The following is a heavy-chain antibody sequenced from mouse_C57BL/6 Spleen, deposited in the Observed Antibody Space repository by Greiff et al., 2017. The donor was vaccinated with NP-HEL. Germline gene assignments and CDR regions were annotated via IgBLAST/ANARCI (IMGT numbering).Heavy chain of an antibody. CDR1: GYAFSSSW. CDR3: AISYYGSSSSWFAY. CDR2: IYPGDGDT. Sequence: VQLQQSGPELVKPGASVKISCKASGYAFSSSWMNWVKQRPGKGLEWIGRIYPGDGDTNYNGKFKGKATLTADKSSSTAYMQLSSLTSEDSAVYFCAISYYGSSSSWFAYWGQGTLVTVSA. V-gene: IGHV1-82*01. D-gene: IGHD1-1*01. J-gene: IGHJ3*01.